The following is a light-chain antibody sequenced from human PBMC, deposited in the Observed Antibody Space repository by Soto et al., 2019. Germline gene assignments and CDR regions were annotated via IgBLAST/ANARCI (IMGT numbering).Light chain of an antibody. J-gene: IGLJ1*01. CDR1: SSNIGAGYD. CDR3: QSYDSTLSDRYV. V-gene: IGLV1-40*01. CDR2: GNI. Sequence: QSVLTPPPSVSGAPGQRVTISCTGSSSNIGAGYDVHWYQQRPGTAPKLLIFGNINRPSGVPDRFSGSKSGTSASLTITGLQAEDEGDYYCQSYDSTLSDRYVFGTGTKLTVL.